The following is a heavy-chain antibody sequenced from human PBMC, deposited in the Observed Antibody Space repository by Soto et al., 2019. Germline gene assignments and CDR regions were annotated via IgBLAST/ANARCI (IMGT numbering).Heavy chain of an antibody. J-gene: IGHJ5*02. CDR2: IIPIFGTA. CDR3: AREVVVVVVVAATPGWFDP. D-gene: IGHD2-15*01. V-gene: IGHV1-69*13. CDR1: GGTFSSYA. Sequence: GASVKVSCKASGGTFSSYAISWVRQAPGQGLEWMGGIIPIFGTANYAQKFQGRVTITADESTSTAYMELSSLRSEDTAVYYCAREVVVVVVVAATPGWFDPWGQGTLVTVSS.